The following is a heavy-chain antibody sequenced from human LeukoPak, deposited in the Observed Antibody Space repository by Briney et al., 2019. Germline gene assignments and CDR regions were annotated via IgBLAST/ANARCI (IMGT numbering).Heavy chain of an antibody. V-gene: IGHV4-59*01. D-gene: IGHD3-3*01. J-gene: IGHJ6*02. CDR2: IYHSGST. CDR3: ARVYGVPPRAGYYYGMDV. Sequence: SETLSLTCTVSGGSINSYYWNWIRQPPGRGLEWIGYIYHSGSTNYNPSLKSRVTISLDTSKNQFSLKLSSVTAADTAVYYCARVYGVPPRAGYYYGMDVWGQGTTVTVSS. CDR1: GGSINSYY.